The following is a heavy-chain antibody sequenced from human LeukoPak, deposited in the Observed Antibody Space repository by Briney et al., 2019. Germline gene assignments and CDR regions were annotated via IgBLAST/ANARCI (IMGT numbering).Heavy chain of an antibody. Sequence: GRSLRLSCAASGFTFDDYAMHWVRQAPGKGLEWVSTVSPSGDYTYYADSVKGRFAISRDNSENTLYLQMNSLRPEDTALYYCAKPQEYYYDASTYFFDYWGQGTLVTVS. V-gene: IGHV3-23*01. J-gene: IGHJ4*02. CDR3: AKPQEYYYDASTYFFDY. D-gene: IGHD3-22*01. CDR1: GFTFDDYA. CDR2: VSPSGDYT.